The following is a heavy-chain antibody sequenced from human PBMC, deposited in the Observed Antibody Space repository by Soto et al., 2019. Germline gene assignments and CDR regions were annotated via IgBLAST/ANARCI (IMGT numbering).Heavy chain of an antibody. J-gene: IGHJ4*02. Sequence: GGSLRLSCAASGFTFSSYGMHWVRQAPGKGLEWVAVISYDGSNKYYADSVKGRFTISRDNSKNTLYLQMNSLRAEDTAVYYCAKDKEVDILTGYWYGLAVAGIMDWGQGTLVTVSS. CDR1: GFTFSSYG. CDR3: AKDKEVDILTGYWYGLAVAGIMD. V-gene: IGHV3-30*18. CDR2: ISYDGSNK. D-gene: IGHD3-9*01.